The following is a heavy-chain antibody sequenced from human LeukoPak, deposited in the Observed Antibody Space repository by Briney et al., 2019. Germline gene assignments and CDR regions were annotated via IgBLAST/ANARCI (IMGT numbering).Heavy chain of an antibody. D-gene: IGHD6-19*01. V-gene: IGHV6-1*01. CDR1: GDSVSSNSAA. CDR2: TYYRSKWYN. Sequence: SQTLSLTCAISGDSVSSNSAAWNWIRQSPSRGLEWLGGTYYRSKWYNDYAVSVKSRITINPDTSKNQFSLQLNSVTPEDTAVYYCAREGQYSSGWSRPRVAEFDPWGQGTLVTVSS. CDR3: AREGQYSSGWSRPRVAEFDP. J-gene: IGHJ5*02.